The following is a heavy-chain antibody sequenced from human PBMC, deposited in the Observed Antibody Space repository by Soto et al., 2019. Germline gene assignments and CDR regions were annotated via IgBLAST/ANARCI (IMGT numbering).Heavy chain of an antibody. V-gene: IGHV4-59*01. CDR1: GGSISSYY. CDR3: ARDGGTWSTSKEPYYYYYGMDV. J-gene: IGHJ6*02. CDR2: IYYSGST. D-gene: IGHD2-2*01. Sequence: QVQLQESGPGLVKPSETLSLTCTVPGGSISSYYWSWIRQPPGKGLEWIGYIYYSGSTNYNPSLKSRVTISVDTSKNQFSPKLSSVTAADTAVYYCARDGGTWSTSKEPYYYYYGMDVWGQGTTVTVSS.